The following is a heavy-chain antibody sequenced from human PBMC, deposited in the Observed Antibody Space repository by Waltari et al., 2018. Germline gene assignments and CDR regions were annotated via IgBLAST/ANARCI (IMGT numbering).Heavy chain of an antibody. J-gene: IGHJ5*02. CDR2: ISYDGSNK. CDR1: GFTFSSYG. Sequence: QVQLVESGGGVVQPGRSLRLSCAASGFTFSSYGMHWVRQAPGKGLEWVAVISYDGSNKYYADSVKGRFTISRDNSKNTLYLQMNSLRAEDTAVYYCAKEGWVTLLVPAAWGQGTLVTVSS. CDR3: AKEGWVTLLVPAA. D-gene: IGHD2-2*01. V-gene: IGHV3-30*18.